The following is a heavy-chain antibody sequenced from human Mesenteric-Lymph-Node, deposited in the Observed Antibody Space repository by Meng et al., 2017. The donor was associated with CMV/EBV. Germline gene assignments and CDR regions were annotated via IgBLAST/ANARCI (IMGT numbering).Heavy chain of an antibody. V-gene: IGHV4-39*07. CDR1: GGSISSSSYY. D-gene: IGHD2-15*01. CDR3: ARWGVANALDI. J-gene: IGHJ3*02. CDR2: IYYSGST. Sequence: SETLSLTCTVSGGSISSSSYYWGWIRQPPGKGLEWIGSIYYSGSTYYNPSLKSRVTISVDTSKNQFSLKLSSVTAADTAVYYCARWGVANALDIWGQGTMVTVSS.